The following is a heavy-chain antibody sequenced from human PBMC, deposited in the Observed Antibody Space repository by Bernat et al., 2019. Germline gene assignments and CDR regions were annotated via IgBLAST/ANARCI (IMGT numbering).Heavy chain of an antibody. CDR2: IHYSGST. Sequence: QVQLQESGPGLVKPSETLSLTCTVSGGSISSDYWSWIRQPPGKGLEWIGHIHYSGSTNYNPSLKSRVTISVDTSKKQFSLQVNSVTAADTAMYYCARGVGYFSGPGYIDYWGQGTLVTFSP. V-gene: IGHV4-59*01. D-gene: IGHD5-18*01. CDR3: ARGVGYFSGPGYIDY. J-gene: IGHJ4*02. CDR1: GGSISSDY.